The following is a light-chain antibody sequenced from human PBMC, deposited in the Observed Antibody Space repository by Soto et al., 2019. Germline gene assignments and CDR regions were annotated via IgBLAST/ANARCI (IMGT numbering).Light chain of an antibody. CDR2: EVT. CDR1: SSDVGSYSL. CDR3: CSYAGSSAYWV. J-gene: IGLJ3*02. V-gene: IGLV2-23*02. Sequence: QSVLTQPASVSGSPGQSITISCTGTSSDVGSYSLVSWYQQHPGKAPKLMIYEVTKRPSGVSNRFSGSKSDNTASLTISGLQADDEADYYCCSYAGSSAYWVFGGGTKLTVL.